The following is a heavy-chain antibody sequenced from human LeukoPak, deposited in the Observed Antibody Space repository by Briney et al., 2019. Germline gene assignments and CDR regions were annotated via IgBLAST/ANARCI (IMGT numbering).Heavy chain of an antibody. CDR1: RFTFSSYG. V-gene: IGHV3-23*01. CDR3: AKDDNYIRFLS. D-gene: IGHD3-16*01. J-gene: IGHJ5*02. CDR2: ISGSGGNT. Sequence: GGSLRLSCAASRFTFSSYGMHWVRQAPGKGLEWVSGISGSGGNTYYADSVKGRFTISRDNSKNTLYLQMNSLRAEDTAVYYCAKDDNYIRFLSWGQGTLVTVSS.